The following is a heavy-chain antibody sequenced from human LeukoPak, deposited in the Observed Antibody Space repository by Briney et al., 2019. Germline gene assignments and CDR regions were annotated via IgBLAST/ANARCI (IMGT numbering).Heavy chain of an antibody. CDR2: INAGNGNT. CDR3: ARDGGYSSGWYYFDY. V-gene: IGHV1-3*01. D-gene: IGHD6-19*01. Sequence: ASVKVSCKASGYTFTSYAMHWVRQAPGQRLEWMGWINAGNGNTKYSQKFQGRVTITRDTSASTAYMELSSLRSEDTAVYYCARDGGYSSGWYYFDYWGQGTLVTVSS. J-gene: IGHJ4*02. CDR1: GYTFTSYA.